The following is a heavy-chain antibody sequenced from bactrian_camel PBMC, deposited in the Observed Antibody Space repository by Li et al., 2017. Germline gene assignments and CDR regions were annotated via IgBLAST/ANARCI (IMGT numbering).Heavy chain of an antibody. CDR1: VSPYSNYC. V-gene: IGHV3S1*01. CDR3: AAEDQAPWDMGWICNYNS. D-gene: IGHD3*01. Sequence: HVQLVESGGGSVQAGGSLRLSCAASVSPYSNYCMGWFRQAPGKEREGVAGSVKGRFALSKDNAKNTLYLRMDNLKPEDTALYTCAAEDQAPWDMGWICNYNSWGQGTQVTVS. J-gene: IGHJ4*01.